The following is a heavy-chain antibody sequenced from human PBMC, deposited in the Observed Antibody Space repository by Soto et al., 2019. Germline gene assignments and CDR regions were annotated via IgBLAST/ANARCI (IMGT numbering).Heavy chain of an antibody. CDR3: AKRRAISNKLFFDH. V-gene: IGHV2-5*01. D-gene: IGHD4-4*01. Sequence: QITLRESGPTLVKPTQTLTLSCTLSGFSINTGGVGVGWIRQPPGKAPEWLALLYWNDDEWYSPSQRYRLSVTTDASENRVVLTMTHLDPTDTGTYYCAKRRAISNKLFFDHWGQGALVTVSS. J-gene: IGHJ4*02. CDR2: LYWNDDE. CDR1: GFSINTGGVG.